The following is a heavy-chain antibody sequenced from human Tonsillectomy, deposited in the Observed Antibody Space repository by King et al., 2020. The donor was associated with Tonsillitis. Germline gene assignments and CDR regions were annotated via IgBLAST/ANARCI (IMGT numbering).Heavy chain of an antibody. CDR1: VGSISSYY. CDR2: LYYSGGT. V-gene: IGHV4-59*01. CDR3: ARTSMEGASHFDY. Sequence: QLQLQESGPGLVKPSETLSLTCTVSVGSISSYYWSWIRQPPGKGLEWIGYLYYSGGTNYNPSLKSRGTISVDTPKNQFSLKLSSVTAADTAVYYCARTSMEGASHFDYWGQGTLVTVSS. D-gene: IGHD1-26*01. J-gene: IGHJ4*02.